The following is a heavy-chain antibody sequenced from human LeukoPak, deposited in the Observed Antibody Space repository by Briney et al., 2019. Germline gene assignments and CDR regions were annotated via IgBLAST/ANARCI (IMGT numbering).Heavy chain of an antibody. CDR3: ATSGGFVLPNAITGNWYMDV. CDR2: ITSAGGYT. J-gene: IGHJ6*03. CDR1: GFTFSDYS. D-gene: IGHD2-2*01. V-gene: IGHV3-21*01. Sequence: GGSLRLSCGASGFTFSDYSMNWVRQAPGKGLAWVASITSAGGYTYYADSVKGRFTISRDNAQNSLFLQMNSLRAEDTAVHFCATSGGFVLPNAITGNWYMDVWGRGTSVTVSS.